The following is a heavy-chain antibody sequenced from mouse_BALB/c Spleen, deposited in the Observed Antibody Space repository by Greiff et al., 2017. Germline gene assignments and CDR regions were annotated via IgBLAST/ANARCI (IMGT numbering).Heavy chain of an antibody. J-gene: IGHJ4*01. Sequence: EVKLMESGAELVKPGASVKLSCTASGFNIKDTYMHWVKQRPEQGLEWIGRIDPANGNTKYDPKFQGKATITADTSSNTAYLQLSSLTSEDTAVYYCARRLRGYAMDYWGQGTSVTVSS. CDR2: IDPANGNT. D-gene: IGHD2-2*01. CDR1: GFNIKDTY. CDR3: ARRLRGYAMDY. V-gene: IGHV14-3*02.